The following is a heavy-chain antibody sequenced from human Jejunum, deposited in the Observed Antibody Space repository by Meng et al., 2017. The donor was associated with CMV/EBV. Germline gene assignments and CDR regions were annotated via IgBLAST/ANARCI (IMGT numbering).Heavy chain of an antibody. V-gene: IGHV1-2*06. Sequence: GQLEQSGAEVKQPGAPVKFSRQASGYTFTGYYMHWVPQAPRQGLEWMGRINPNRGATEYAQNFQGRVTMTRDTSISTAYMELSRLRSDDTAVYYCARDSRHCTSASCYSWYFDLWGRGTLVTVSS. CDR2: INPNRGAT. CDR3: ARDSRHCTSASCYSWYFDL. D-gene: IGHD2-2*02. CDR1: GYTFTGYY. J-gene: IGHJ2*01.